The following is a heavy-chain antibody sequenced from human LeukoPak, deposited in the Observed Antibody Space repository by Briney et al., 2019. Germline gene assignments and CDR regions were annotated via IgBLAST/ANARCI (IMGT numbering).Heavy chain of an antibody. V-gene: IGHV4-34*01. CDR3: ARVSNYVGGRSPDFDY. CDR1: GGSFCGFY. J-gene: IGHJ4*02. CDR2: INHSGST. Sequence: SETLSLTCAVYGGSFCGFYWGWIRQPPGQGLEWIGEINHSGSTNSNPFHKSRATISVHTSKNQFSLKLSSVTAADTAVHYCARVSNYVGGRSPDFDYWGQGTLVTVSS. D-gene: IGHD4-11*01.